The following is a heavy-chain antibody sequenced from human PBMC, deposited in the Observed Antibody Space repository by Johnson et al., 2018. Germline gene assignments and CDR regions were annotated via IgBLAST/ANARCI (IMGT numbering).Heavy chain of an antibody. CDR3: ARDRIVGVTTDAFDI. J-gene: IGHJ3*02. V-gene: IGHV3-20*01. D-gene: IGHD1-26*01. CDR1: GFTFDDYG. Sequence: VQLVQSGGGVVRPGGSLRLSCAASGFTFDDYGMRWVRQAPGKGLEWVSAIKGNGDSIGYADSVKGRFTITRDNAKNSLYLQMKSLRAEDTAFYHCARDRIVGVTTDAFDIWGQGTMVTVSS. CDR2: IKGNGDSI.